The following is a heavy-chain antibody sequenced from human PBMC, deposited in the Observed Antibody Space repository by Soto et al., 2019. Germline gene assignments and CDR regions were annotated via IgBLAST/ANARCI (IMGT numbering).Heavy chain of an antibody. CDR3: AKEDFWGREIDC. Sequence: GGSLRLSCVASGFTFSSYAMNWVRQAPGKGLEWVSGISDSGGATYYADSVKGRFTISRGKSKDTLHLQMSSLRAEDTAIYYCAKEDFWGREIDCWGQGTLVTVSS. D-gene: IGHD3-3*01. J-gene: IGHJ4*02. V-gene: IGHV3-23*01. CDR1: GFTFSSYA. CDR2: ISDSGGAT.